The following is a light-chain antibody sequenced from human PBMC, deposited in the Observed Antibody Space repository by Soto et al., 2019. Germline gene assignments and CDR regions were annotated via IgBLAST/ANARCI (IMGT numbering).Light chain of an antibody. CDR1: QSVSSS. Sequence: EIVLTQSPDTLSLSPGERATLSCRASQSVSSSLAWYQQKPGQAPRLLIYDASNRATGIPARFSGSGSGTDITLTISSLEPEDFAVYYCQQRSNWPPEGTFGPGTKVDIK. J-gene: IGKJ3*01. V-gene: IGKV3-11*01. CDR2: DAS. CDR3: QQRSNWPPEGT.